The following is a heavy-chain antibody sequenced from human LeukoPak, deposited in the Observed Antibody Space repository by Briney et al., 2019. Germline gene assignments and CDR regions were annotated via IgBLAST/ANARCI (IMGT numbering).Heavy chain of an antibody. CDR2: IWYDGSNK. V-gene: IGHV3-33*01. Sequence: GGSLRLSCAASGFTFSSYGMHWVRQAPGKGLEWVAVIWYDGSNKYYADSVKGRFTISRDNSKNTLYLQMNSQRAQDTAVYYYARASELGIVGNYFDYWGQGTLVTVSS. CDR3: ARASELGIVGNYFDY. J-gene: IGHJ4*02. CDR1: GFTFSSYG. D-gene: IGHD7-27*01.